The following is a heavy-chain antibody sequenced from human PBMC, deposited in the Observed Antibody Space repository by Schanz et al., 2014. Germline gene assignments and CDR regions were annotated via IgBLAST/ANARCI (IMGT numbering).Heavy chain of an antibody. Sequence: EVVLVESGGASVQPGGSLRLSCAASGFTFSNYVMDWVRQAPGTGLEWVASITYNGDSTYYTDSVKGRFTISRDNSRNTLYLQMDGLRAEDTAVYSCAKPPPGYLITWYTYDVVSWGQGTLVTVSS. J-gene: IGHJ4*02. CDR2: ITYNGDST. V-gene: IGHV3-23*04. CDR1: GFTFSNYV. D-gene: IGHD1-1*01. CDR3: AKPPPGYLITWYTYDVVS.